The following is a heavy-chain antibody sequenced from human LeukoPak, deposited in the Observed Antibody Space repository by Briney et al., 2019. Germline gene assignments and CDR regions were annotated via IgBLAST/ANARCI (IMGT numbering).Heavy chain of an antibody. J-gene: IGHJ4*02. D-gene: IGHD6-19*01. V-gene: IGHV3-11*01. CDR2: ISSSGSTI. Sequence: GGSLRLSCAASGFTFSDYYMSWIRQAPGKGLEWVSYISSSGSTIYYADSVKGRFTISRDNAKNSLYLQMNSLRAEDTAVYYCARGGSSGRYRSYYFDYWGQGTLVTVSS. CDR3: ARGGSSGRYRSYYFDY. CDR1: GFTFSDYY.